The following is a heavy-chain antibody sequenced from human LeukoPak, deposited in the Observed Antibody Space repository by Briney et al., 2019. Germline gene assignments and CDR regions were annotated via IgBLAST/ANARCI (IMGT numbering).Heavy chain of an antibody. CDR2: ISSSSSYI. CDR1: GFTFSSYS. Sequence: GGSLRLSCAASGFTFSSYSMSWVRQAPGKGLEWVSSISSSSSYIYYADSVKGRFTISRDNAKNSLYLQMNSLRAEDTAVYYCARGMVRGVSRDYWGQGTLVTVSS. J-gene: IGHJ4*02. V-gene: IGHV3-21*01. D-gene: IGHD3-10*01. CDR3: ARGMVRGVSRDY.